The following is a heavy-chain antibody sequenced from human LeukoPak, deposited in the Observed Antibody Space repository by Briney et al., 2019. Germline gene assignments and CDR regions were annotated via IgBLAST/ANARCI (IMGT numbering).Heavy chain of an antibody. Sequence: SGGSLRLSCAPSGFTFSSYEMNWVRQPPGKGLEWVSYISSSGSTIYYAASVKGRFTISRDNAKNSLYLQMNSLRAEDTAVYYCAELGITMIGGVWGKGTTVTISS. CDR2: ISSSGSTI. D-gene: IGHD3-10*02. CDR3: AELGITMIGGV. CDR1: GFTFSSYE. V-gene: IGHV3-48*03. J-gene: IGHJ6*04.